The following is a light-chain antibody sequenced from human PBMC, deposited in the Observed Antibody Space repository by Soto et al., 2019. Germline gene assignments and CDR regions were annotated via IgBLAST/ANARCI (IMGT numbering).Light chain of an antibody. CDR1: QSVSSN. V-gene: IGKV3-11*01. CDR2: DAS. CDR3: QQHSNWPLT. Sequence: ESVSTQSPRTLSLSQGERATLYCRASQSVSSNLAGYQQNPGQAPRLLIFDASNRATGIPARFSGSGSGTDFILTISSLEPEDFAVYYCQQHSNWPLTFGGGTMVDI. J-gene: IGKJ4*01.